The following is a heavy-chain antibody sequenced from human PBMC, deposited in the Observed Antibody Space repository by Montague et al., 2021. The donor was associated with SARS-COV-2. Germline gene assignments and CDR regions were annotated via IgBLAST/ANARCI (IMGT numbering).Heavy chain of an antibody. V-gene: IGHV3-33*01. CDR3: ARDLAYSYGFYYYGMDV. D-gene: IGHD5-18*01. J-gene: IGHJ6*02. CDR1: GFTFSSYG. CDR2: IWYDGSNK. Sequence: SLRLSCAASGFTFSSYGMHWVRQAPGKGLEWVAVIWYDGSNKYYADSVKGRSTISRDNSKNTLYLQMNSLRAEDTAVYYCARDLAYSYGFYYYGMDVWGQGTTVTVSS.